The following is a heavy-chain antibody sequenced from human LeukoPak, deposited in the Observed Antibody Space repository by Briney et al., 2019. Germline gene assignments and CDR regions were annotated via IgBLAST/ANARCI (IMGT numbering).Heavy chain of an antibody. CDR1: GYTFTGYY. D-gene: IGHD6-19*01. CDR3: ARAPSGEYSSGWYGGGRFDP. J-gene: IGHJ5*02. CDR2: INPNSGGT. V-gene: IGHV1-2*02. Sequence: GASVKVSCKASGYTFTGYYMHWVRQAPGQGLEWMGWINPNSGGTNYAQKFQGRVTMTRDTSISTAYMELSRLRSDDTAVYYCARAPSGEYSSGWYGGGRFDPWGQGTLVTVSS.